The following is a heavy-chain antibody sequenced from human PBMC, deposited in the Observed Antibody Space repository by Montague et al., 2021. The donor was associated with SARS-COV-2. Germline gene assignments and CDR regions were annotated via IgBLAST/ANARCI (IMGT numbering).Heavy chain of an antibody. J-gene: IGHJ4*02. D-gene: IGHD4-11*01. V-gene: IGHV4-4*02. CDR2: ISYGGTA. CDR3: AGKVLTVPADY. Sequence: SETLSLTCAVSGVSITSSDWWSLVRQPPGKGLEWIGKISYGGTAYSKPSLKSRATISIDRSRNLFSLKLSSVTAADTAVYYCAGKVLTVPADYWGQGTLVTVS. CDR1: GVSITSSDW.